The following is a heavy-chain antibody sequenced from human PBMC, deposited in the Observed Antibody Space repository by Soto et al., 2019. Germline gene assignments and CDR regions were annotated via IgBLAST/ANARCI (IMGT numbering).Heavy chain of an antibody. D-gene: IGHD4-17*01. CDR2: IYYSGST. V-gene: IGHV4-31*11. CDR3: ARGADYGDQDYGMDV. Sequence: QVQLQESGPGLVKPSQTLSLTCAVSGDSISSGGYYWSWIRQHPGKGLEWIGYIYYSGSTYYNPSLKSRLTISLDTSKNHFSLKLSSVTAADTAVYYCARGADYGDQDYGMDVWGQGTTVTVSS. CDR1: GDSISSGGYY. J-gene: IGHJ6*02.